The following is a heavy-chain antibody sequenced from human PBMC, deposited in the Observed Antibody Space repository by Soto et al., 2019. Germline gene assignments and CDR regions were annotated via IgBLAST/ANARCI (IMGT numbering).Heavy chain of an antibody. CDR1: GGSISSYY. CDR2: IYYSGST. CDR3: ARDNRDYVWGSYRYPWFDP. Sequence: PETLSLTCTVSGGSISSYYWSWIRQPPGKGLEWIGYIYYSGSTNYNPSLKSRVTISVDTSKNQFSLKLSSVTAADTAVYYCARDNRDYVWGSYRYPWFDPWGQGTLVTVSS. V-gene: IGHV4-59*01. D-gene: IGHD3-16*02. J-gene: IGHJ5*02.